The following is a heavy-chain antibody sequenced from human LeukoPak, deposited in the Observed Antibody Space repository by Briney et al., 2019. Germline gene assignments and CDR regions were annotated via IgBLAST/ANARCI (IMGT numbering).Heavy chain of an antibody. CDR2: IYYSGST. Sequence: KTSETLSLTCTVSGGSISSYYWSWIRQPPGKGLEWIGYIYYSGSTNYNPSLKSRVTISVDTSKNQFSLKLSSVTAADTAVYYCARVGYCSSTSCWNYFDYWGQGTLVTVSS. CDR1: GGSISSYY. J-gene: IGHJ4*02. D-gene: IGHD2-2*01. V-gene: IGHV4-59*12. CDR3: ARVGYCSSTSCWNYFDY.